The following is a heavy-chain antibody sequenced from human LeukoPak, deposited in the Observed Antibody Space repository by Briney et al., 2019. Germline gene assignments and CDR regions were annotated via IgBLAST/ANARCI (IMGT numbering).Heavy chain of an antibody. J-gene: IGHJ6*03. CDR1: GGSISSYY. CDR2: IYYSGST. V-gene: IGHV4-59*01. Sequence: PSETLSLTCTVSGGSISSYYWSWIRQPPGKGLEWIGYIYYSGSTNYNPSLKSRVTISVDTSKNQFSLKLSSVTAADTAVYYCARAADRLTIFGVVITMDVWGKGTTVTVSS. CDR3: ARAADRLTIFGVVITMDV. D-gene: IGHD3-3*01.